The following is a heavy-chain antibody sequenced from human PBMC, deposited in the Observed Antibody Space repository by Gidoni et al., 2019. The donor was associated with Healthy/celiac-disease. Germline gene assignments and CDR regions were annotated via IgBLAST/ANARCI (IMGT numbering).Heavy chain of an antibody. V-gene: IGHV1-18*01. J-gene: IGHJ4*02. Sequence: QVQLVQSGAEVKKPGASVKVSCKASGYNFTSYGISWVRQAPGQGLEWMGWISAYKGNTNYAQTLQGRVTMTTDTSTSTAYMELRSLRSDDTAVYYGARSRADTAMVPFDYWGQGTLVTVSS. D-gene: IGHD5-18*01. CDR3: ARSRADTAMVPFDY. CDR1: GYNFTSYG. CDR2: ISAYKGNT.